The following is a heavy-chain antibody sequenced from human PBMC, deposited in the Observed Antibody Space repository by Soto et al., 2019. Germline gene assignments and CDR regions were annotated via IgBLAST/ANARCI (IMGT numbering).Heavy chain of an antibody. CDR3: AREAVGGLVVVAGRHFDY. CDR2: IYYSGST. J-gene: IGHJ4*02. D-gene: IGHD2-15*01. Sequence: SETLSLTCTVSGGSISSGGYYWSWIRQHPGKGLEWIGYIYYSGSTYYNPSLKSRVTISVDTSKNQFSLKLSSVTAADTAVYYCAREAVGGLVVVAGRHFDYWGQGTLVTVSS. V-gene: IGHV4-31*03. CDR1: GGSISSGGYY.